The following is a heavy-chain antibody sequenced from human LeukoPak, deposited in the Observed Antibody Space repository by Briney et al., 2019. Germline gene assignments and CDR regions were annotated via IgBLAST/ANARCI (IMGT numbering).Heavy chain of an antibody. CDR3: ARGLLGYGGNSDLPKYPFNY. V-gene: IGHV4-61*02. J-gene: IGHJ4*02. CDR1: VGSITSGSYY. D-gene: IGHD4-23*01. CDR2: IFTSGTT. Sequence: SETPSLSPTLSVGSITSGSYYWSCLRQPAGKGLEWIGRIFTSGTTHYNPSLKSRVTMSVDTSKNQFSLTLSSVTAADTAVYYCARGLLGYGGNSDLPKYPFNYWGQGTLVTVSS.